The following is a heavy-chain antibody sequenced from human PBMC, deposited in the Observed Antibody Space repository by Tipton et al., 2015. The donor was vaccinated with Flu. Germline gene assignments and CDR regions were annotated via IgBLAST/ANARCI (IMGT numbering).Heavy chain of an antibody. D-gene: IGHD3-16*01. J-gene: IGHJ4*02. CDR3: PRDPAGYYDNSAYFLFDS. CDR2: MYVSGST. Sequence: TLSLTCTVSGGSMSSFYWTWIRQPAGKGLEWIGRMYVSGSTKYNPSLKSRVTMSVDTSKNQFSLKLSSVTAADTAVYYCPRDPAGYYDNSAYFLFDSWGQGTLVPVSS. CDR1: GGSMSSFY. V-gene: IGHV4-4*07.